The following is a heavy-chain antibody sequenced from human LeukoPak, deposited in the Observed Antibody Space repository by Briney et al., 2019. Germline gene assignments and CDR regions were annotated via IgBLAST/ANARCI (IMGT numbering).Heavy chain of an antibody. V-gene: IGHV4-34*01. CDR3: ARREYYGSGSYYNMYAFDI. Sequence: PSETLSLTCAVYGGSFSGYYWSWIRQPPGKGLEWIGEINHSGSTNYNPSLKSRVTISVDTSKNQFSLKLSSVTAAGTAVYYCARREYYGSGSYYNMYAFDIWGQGTMVTVSS. D-gene: IGHD3-10*01. CDR1: GGSFSGYY. J-gene: IGHJ3*02. CDR2: INHSGST.